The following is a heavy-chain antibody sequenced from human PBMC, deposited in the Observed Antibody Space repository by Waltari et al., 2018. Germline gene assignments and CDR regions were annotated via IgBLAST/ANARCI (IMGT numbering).Heavy chain of an antibody. J-gene: IGHJ3*01. D-gene: IGHD5-12*01. CDR2: ISYNGAT. CDR3: ATYIGASVGTAAFDV. Sequence: GRIPQPPGQGWEWIGTISYNGATYSSLSLKSRVTISRDTSKNQLSLKLGSVTAADTGVYYCATYIGASVGTAAFDVWGQGTMVTVSS. V-gene: IGHV4-39*01.